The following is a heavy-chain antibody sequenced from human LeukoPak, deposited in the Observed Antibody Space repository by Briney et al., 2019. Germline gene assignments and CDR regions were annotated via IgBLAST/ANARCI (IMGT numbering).Heavy chain of an antibody. D-gene: IGHD1-1*01. CDR1: GFIFSSYG. V-gene: IGHV3-23*01. Sequence: GGTLRLSCAASGFIFSSYGMSWVRQAPGKGLEWVSAISGSGGSTYYADSVKGRFTISRDNSKNTLYLQMNSLRAEDTAVYYCAKEIGYNWNDHNWFDPWGQGTLVTVSS. CDR2: ISGSGGST. J-gene: IGHJ5*02. CDR3: AKEIGYNWNDHNWFDP.